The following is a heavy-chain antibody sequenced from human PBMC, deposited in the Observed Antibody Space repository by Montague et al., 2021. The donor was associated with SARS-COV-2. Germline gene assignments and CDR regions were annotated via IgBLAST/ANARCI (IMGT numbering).Heavy chain of an antibody. D-gene: IGHD3-9*01. J-gene: IGHJ6*02. CDR3: ASLRGSAEILTAFQGVSYFYGMDV. CDR1: GGSVSSGSFY. CDR2: IYYTGSS. V-gene: IGHV4-61*01. Sequence: ESLSLTCTVSGGSVSSGSFYWSWIRQPPGKGLELIGYIYYTGSSNYNPSLKSRVTISVDTSKNQFFLKLSSVTAADTTVYYCASLRGSAEILTAFQGVSYFYGMDVWGQGTTVTVSS.